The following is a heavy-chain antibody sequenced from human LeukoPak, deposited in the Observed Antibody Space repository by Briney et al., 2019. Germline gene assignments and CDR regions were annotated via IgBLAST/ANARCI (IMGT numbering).Heavy chain of an antibody. V-gene: IGHV3-48*03. CDR1: GFTFSSYE. Sequence: GGSLRLSCAASGFTFSSYEMNWVRQAPGKGLEWVSYISSSGSTIYYADSVKGRFTISRDNAKNSLYLQMNSLRGDDTAVYYCAKDGTSYYYIYYWGQGTLVTVSS. D-gene: IGHD2/OR15-2a*01. CDR2: ISSSGSTI. J-gene: IGHJ4*02. CDR3: AKDGTSYYYIYY.